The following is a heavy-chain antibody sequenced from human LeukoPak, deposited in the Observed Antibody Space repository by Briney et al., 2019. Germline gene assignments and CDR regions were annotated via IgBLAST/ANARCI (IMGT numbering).Heavy chain of an antibody. CDR2: ISWNSGSI. D-gene: IGHD2-2*01. J-gene: IGHJ6*02. CDR3: AKDGSSTGHYYYGMDV. Sequence: PGRSLRLSCVASGFIFDDYGMHWVRHAPGKGLEWVAGISWNSGSIGYADSVKGRFTIYRDNTKNSLYLEMNSLRAEDTALYYCAKDGSSTGHYYYGMDVWGQGTTVTVSS. V-gene: IGHV3-9*01. CDR1: GFIFDDYG.